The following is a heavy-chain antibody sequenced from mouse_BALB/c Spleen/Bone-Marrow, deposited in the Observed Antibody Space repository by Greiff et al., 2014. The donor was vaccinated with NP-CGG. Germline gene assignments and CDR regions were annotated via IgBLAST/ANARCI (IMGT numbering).Heavy chain of an antibody. J-gene: IGHJ4*01. CDR1: GYTFTSYW. V-gene: IGHV1-69*02. CDR2: IYPSDSYT. CDR3: TRYGNSHYYAMDY. Sequence: VQLVESGAELVRPGASVKLSCRASGYTFTSYWINWVKQRPGQGLERIGNIYPSDSYTNYNQRFKDKATLTVDKSSSTAYMQLSSPTSEDSAVYYCTRYGNSHYYAMDYWGQGTSVTVSS. D-gene: IGHD1-1*01.